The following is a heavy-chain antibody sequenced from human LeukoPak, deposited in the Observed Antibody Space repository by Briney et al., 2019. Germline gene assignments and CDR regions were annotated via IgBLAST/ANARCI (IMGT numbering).Heavy chain of an antibody. CDR3: ARDLGDYDHLMDL. CDR2: ISSSGSTI. CDR1: GFTFSSYE. V-gene: IGHV3-48*03. Sequence: PGGSLRLSCAASGFTFSSYEMNWVRQAPGKGLAWVSYISSSGSTIYYADSVKGRFTISRDNAKNSLYLQMNSLRAEDTAVYYCARDLGDYDHLMDLWGKGTTVTVSS. J-gene: IGHJ6*03. D-gene: IGHD4-17*01.